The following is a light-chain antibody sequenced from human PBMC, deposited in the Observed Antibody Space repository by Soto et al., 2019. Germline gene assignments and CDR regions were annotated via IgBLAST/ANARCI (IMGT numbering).Light chain of an antibody. CDR2: LNSDGSH. J-gene: IGLJ2*01. V-gene: IGLV4-69*01. CDR1: SWHSNYA. CDR3: QTWGSGIVV. Sequence: QLVLTQSPSASASLGDSVKLTCTLSSWHSNYAIAWHQQQSEKGPRYLMKLNSDGSHSKGDGIPDRFSGSSSGAERYLTISSLQSEDEADYYCQTWGSGIVVFGGGTKLTVL.